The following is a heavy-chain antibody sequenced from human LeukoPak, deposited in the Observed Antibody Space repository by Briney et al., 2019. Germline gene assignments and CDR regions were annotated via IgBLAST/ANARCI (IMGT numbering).Heavy chain of an antibody. D-gene: IGHD3-9*01. Sequence: SETLSLTCAVYGGSFSGYYWSWIRQPPGKGLEWIGEINHSGSTNYNPSLKSRVTISVDTSKNQFSLKLSSVTAADTAVYYCARHLTRDSWFDPWGQGTLVTVSS. CDR1: GGSFSGYY. V-gene: IGHV4-34*01. CDR2: INHSGST. J-gene: IGHJ5*02. CDR3: ARHLTRDSWFDP.